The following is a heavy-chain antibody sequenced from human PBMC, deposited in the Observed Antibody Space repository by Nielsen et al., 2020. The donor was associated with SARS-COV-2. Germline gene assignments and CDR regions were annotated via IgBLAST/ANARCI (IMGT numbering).Heavy chain of an antibody. CDR2: ISSSSSYI. CDR3: ARDLFLGDYVNYYGMDV. V-gene: IGHV3-21*01. CDR1: GFTFSSYS. D-gene: IGHD4-17*01. Sequence: GESLKISCAASGFTFSSYSMNWVRQAPGKGLEWVSSISSSSSYIYYADSVKGRFTISRDNAKNSLYLQMNSLRAEDTAVYYCARDLFLGDYVNYYGMDVWGQGTTVTVSS. J-gene: IGHJ6*02.